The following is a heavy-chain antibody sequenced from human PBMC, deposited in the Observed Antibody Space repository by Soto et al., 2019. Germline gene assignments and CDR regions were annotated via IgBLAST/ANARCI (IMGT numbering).Heavy chain of an antibody. CDR2: IIAILGIA. D-gene: IGHD4-17*01. CDR3: ARWVTNWYFDL. V-gene: IGHV1-69*02. Sequence: ASVKVSCKASGGTFSSYTISWVRQAPGQGLEWMGRIIAILGIANYAQKFQGRVTITRDKSTSTAYMELSSLRSEDTAVYYCARWVTNWYFDLWGRGTLVTVSS. J-gene: IGHJ2*01. CDR1: GGTFSSYT.